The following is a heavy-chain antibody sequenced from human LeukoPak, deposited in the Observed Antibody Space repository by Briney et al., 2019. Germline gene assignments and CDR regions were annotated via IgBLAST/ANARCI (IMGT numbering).Heavy chain of an antibody. CDR1: GFTFSTSW. CDR2: INEGGSEK. J-gene: IGHJ4*02. Sequence: GGSLILSCAASGFTFSTSWMGWLRQAPGKGLEWVANINEGGSEKYYVDSVKGRFTISRDNAKNSLSLQMSSLRAEDTAVYYCARHGQNNFDYWGQGTLVTVSS. V-gene: IGHV3-7*05. CDR3: ARHGQNNFDY.